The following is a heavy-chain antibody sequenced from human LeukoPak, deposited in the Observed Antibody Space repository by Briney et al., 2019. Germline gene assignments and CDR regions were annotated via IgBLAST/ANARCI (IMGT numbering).Heavy chain of an antibody. CDR1: GFIFSSYW. D-gene: IGHD6-13*01. V-gene: IGHV3-21*01. CDR2: ISYRSSPI. J-gene: IGHJ4*02. Sequence: GGSLRLSCAASGFIFSSYWMSWVRQAPGKGLEWVSSISYRSSPIYYADSVKGRFTISRDNAKNSLYLQMDSLRAGDTAVYYCARAYPPLRTAAAGDQWGQGTLVTVSS. CDR3: ARAYPPLRTAAAGDQ.